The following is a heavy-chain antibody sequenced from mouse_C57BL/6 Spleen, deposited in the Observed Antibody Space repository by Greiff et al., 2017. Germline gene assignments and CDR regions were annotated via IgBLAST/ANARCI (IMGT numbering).Heavy chain of an antibody. J-gene: IGHJ2*01. D-gene: IGHD1-1*01. CDR1: GYAFTNYL. CDR3: ARGGYGSSYDY. Sequence: VQLQESGAELVRPGTSVKVSCKASGYAFTNYLIEWVKQRPGQGLEWIGVINPGSGGTNYNEKFKGKATLTADESSSTAYMQLSSLTSEDSAVYFCARGGYGSSYDYWGQGTTLTVSS. V-gene: IGHV1-54*01. CDR2: INPGSGGT.